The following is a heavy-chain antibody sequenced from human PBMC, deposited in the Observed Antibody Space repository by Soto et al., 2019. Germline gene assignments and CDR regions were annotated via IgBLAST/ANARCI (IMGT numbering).Heavy chain of an antibody. Sequence: QVQLVESGGGVVQPGRSLRLSCAASGFTFSSYGMHWVRQAPGKGLEWVAVISYDGSNKYYADSVKGRFTISRDNSKNTLYLQMNSLRAEDTAVYYCAKAGGTSGYESGYWGQGTLVTVSS. V-gene: IGHV3-30*18. CDR3: AKAGGTSGYESGY. J-gene: IGHJ4*02. D-gene: IGHD5-12*01. CDR1: GFTFSSYG. CDR2: ISYDGSNK.